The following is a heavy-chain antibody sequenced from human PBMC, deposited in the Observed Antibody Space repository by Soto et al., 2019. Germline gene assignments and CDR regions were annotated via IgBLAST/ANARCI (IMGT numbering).Heavy chain of an antibody. CDR1: GFTFSGFY. CDR3: ARSPYSLEGDGQHYYYGMDL. Sequence: ASVKVSCKPSGFTFSGFYLHWVRQAPGQGLEGMGWIKPNTDDTAYAQKFQGRVTPTWDTSSSAGYLDLSRLRSDDTAVYYCARSPYSLEGDGQHYYYGMDLWGLGTTVTVSS. CDR2: IKPNTDDT. D-gene: IGHD2-15*01. V-gene: IGHV1-2*02. J-gene: IGHJ6*02.